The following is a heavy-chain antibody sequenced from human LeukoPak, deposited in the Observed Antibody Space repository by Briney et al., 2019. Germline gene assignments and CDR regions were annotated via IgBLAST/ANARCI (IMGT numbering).Heavy chain of an antibody. J-gene: IGHJ5*02. V-gene: IGHV1-8*01. Sequence: ASVKVSCKASGYTFTSYDINWVRQATGQGLEWMGWMNPNSGNTGYAQKFQGRVTMTRNTSISTAYMELSSLRSEDTAVYYCARGKRQQLVRGNWFDPWGQGTLVTASS. CDR2: MNPNSGNT. D-gene: IGHD6-13*01. CDR1: GYTFTSYD. CDR3: ARGKRQQLVRGNWFDP.